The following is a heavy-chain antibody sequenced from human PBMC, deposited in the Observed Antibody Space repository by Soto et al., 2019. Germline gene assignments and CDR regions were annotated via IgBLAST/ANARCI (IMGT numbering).Heavy chain of an antibody. V-gene: IGHV1-2*02. CDR2: INPNSGVT. J-gene: IGHJ3*02. CDR1: AFSVYY. CDR3: ALERQLNSPSDAFDI. Sequence: QVQLVQSGAEVKKPGASMKVSCKASAFSVYYLHWVRQAPGQGLEWMGRINPNSGVTTYAQRFQGRVTMTSDTSITTSFLDLSNVDFDDTAVYYFALERQLNSPSDAFDIWGQGTMVTVSS. D-gene: IGHD6-13*01.